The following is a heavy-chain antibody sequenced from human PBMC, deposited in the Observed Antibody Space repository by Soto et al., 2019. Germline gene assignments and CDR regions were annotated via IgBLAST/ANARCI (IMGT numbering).Heavy chain of an antibody. CDR1: GFTFSSYG. CDR3: ARERMTTVTTVAFDI. D-gene: IGHD4-17*01. Sequence: QVQLVESGGGVVQAGRSLRLSCAASGFTFSSYGMHWVRQAPGKGLEWVAVIWYDGSNKYYADSVKGRFTISRDNSKNTLYLQMNSLRAEDTAVYYCARERMTTVTTVAFDIWGQGTMVTVSS. CDR2: IWYDGSNK. J-gene: IGHJ3*02. V-gene: IGHV3-33*01.